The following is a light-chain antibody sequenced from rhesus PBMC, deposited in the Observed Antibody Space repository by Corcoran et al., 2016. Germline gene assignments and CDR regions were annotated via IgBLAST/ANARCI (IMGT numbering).Light chain of an antibody. CDR1: QNIYSN. J-gene: IGKJ1*01. CDR2: AAS. V-gene: IGKV1S12*01. CDR3: QHYYDNPWT. Sequence: DIQMTQSPSALSASEGDRVTISCRASQNIYSNLAWYQQKPGKAPKLLIYAASRLQTGIPSRFSGSGSGTDFTLTISSLQTEDSEAYYCQHYYDNPWTFGKGTKVEIK.